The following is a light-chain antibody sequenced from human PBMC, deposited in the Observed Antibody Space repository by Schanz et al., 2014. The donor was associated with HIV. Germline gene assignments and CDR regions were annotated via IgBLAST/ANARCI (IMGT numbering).Light chain of an antibody. CDR1: QSVSSN. V-gene: IGKV3-15*01. CDR3: QQYNNWPLT. J-gene: IGKJ4*01. CDR2: GAS. Sequence: EIVMTQSPVTLSVSPGQRATLSCRASQSVSSNYVAWYQHKPGQAPRLLIYGASTRATGIPGRFSGSGSGTEFTLTISSLQSEDFALYYCQQYNNWPLTFGGGTKVEIK.